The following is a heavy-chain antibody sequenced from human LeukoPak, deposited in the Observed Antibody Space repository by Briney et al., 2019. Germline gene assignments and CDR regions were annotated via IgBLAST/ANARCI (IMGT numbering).Heavy chain of an antibody. D-gene: IGHD1-26*01. CDR2: FDPEDGET. Sequence: ASVKVSCKVSGYTLTELSMHWLRQAPGKGIEWMGGFDPEDGETIYAQKFQGRVTMTEDTSTDTAYMDLSSLRSEDTAVYYCATQARGYYYYWGQGTLVTVSS. V-gene: IGHV1-24*01. CDR3: ATQARGYYYY. J-gene: IGHJ4*02. CDR1: GYTLTELS.